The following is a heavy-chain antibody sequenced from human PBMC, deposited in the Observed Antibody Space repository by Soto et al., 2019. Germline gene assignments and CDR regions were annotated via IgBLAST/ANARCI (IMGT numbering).Heavy chain of an antibody. CDR3: ATIATTATY. V-gene: IGHV4-59*07. J-gene: IGHJ4*02. CDR1: GGSISSHF. D-gene: IGHD6-13*01. CDR2: VHNGGYT. Sequence: SDTLSLTCTVSGGSISSHFWSWIRQPPGKGLEWIGCVHNGGYTNYNPSLKNRVTISEDTSKNQLSLKLNSVTAADTAVYYCATIATTATYWGQGSLVT.